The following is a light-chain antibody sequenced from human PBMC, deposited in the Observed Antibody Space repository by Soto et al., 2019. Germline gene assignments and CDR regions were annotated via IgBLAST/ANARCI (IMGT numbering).Light chain of an antibody. CDR2: ELS. CDR3: MQTLQNPLT. J-gene: IGKJ4*01. V-gene: IGKV2D-29*01. Sequence: DILMTHSPLSLSVTPGQPASISCKSSQSLMHTDGKTHLYWYLQRPGQPPQLLIYELSNRFSGVPDRFSGSGSGTDFSLKISRVEAEDAGVYYCMQTLQNPLTFGGGTKVDIK. CDR1: QSLMHTDGKTH.